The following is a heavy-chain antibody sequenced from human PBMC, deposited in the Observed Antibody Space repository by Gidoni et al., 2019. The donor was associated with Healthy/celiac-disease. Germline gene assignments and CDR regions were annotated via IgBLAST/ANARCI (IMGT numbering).Heavy chain of an antibody. CDR3: ARGGVYSGYGDDY. CDR1: AFTFSSYW. Sequence: EVQLVESGGGLVQPGGSLRLSCAASAFTFSSYWMHWVRQAPGKGLVWVSRINSDGSSTSYADSVKGRFTISRDNAKNTLYLQMNSLRAEDTAVYYCARGGVYSGYGDDYWGQGTLVTVSS. D-gene: IGHD5-12*01. J-gene: IGHJ4*02. V-gene: IGHV3-74*01. CDR2: INSDGSST.